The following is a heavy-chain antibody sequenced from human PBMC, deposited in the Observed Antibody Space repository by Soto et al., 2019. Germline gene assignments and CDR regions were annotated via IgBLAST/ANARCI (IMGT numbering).Heavy chain of an antibody. Sequence: QVQLVESGGGVVQPGRSLRLSCAASGFTFSSYGMHWVRQAPGKGLEWVAVISYDGSNKYYADSVKGRFTISRDNSKNTLYLQMNSLRAEDTAVYYCAKEGELLSGLGGFDYWGQGTLVTVSS. CDR3: AKEGELLSGLGGFDY. D-gene: IGHD3-10*01. V-gene: IGHV3-30*18. CDR2: ISYDGSNK. J-gene: IGHJ4*02. CDR1: GFTFSSYG.